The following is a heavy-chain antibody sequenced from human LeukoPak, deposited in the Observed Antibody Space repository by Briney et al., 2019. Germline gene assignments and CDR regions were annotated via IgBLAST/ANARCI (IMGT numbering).Heavy chain of an antibody. V-gene: IGHV1-8*01. D-gene: IGHD2-21*01. Sequence: GASVKVSCKAAGYTSTRPDINWVRQATGKGLEWLGWINPSDQTGYAQNFQGRLTFTRDISRNTAYMELSSLTPDDTAVYFCARYTIANGFDMWGQGTMVTVSS. J-gene: IGHJ3*02. CDR2: INPSDQT. CDR1: GYTSTRPD. CDR3: ARYTIANGFDM.